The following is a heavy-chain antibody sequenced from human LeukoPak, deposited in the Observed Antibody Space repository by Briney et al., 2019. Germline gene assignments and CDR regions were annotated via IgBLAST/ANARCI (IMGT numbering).Heavy chain of an antibody. CDR3: AKDPLPDYDILTGYYYDY. J-gene: IGHJ4*02. CDR1: GFTFSSYA. V-gene: IGHV3-23*01. Sequence: GGSLRLSCAASGFTFSSYAMSWVRQAPGKGLEWVSAISGSDGSTYYADSVKGRFTISRDNSKNTLYLQMNSLRAEDTAVYYCAKDPLPDYDILTGYYYDYWGQGTLVTVSS. D-gene: IGHD3-9*01. CDR2: ISGSDGST.